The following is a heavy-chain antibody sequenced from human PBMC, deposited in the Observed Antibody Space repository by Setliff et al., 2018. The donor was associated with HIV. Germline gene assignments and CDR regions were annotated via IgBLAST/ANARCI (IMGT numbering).Heavy chain of an antibody. CDR3: ARAAVTTFYYYYGMDV. D-gene: IGHD4-17*01. V-gene: IGHV4-61*02. CDR2: IYTSGST. Sequence: SETLSLTCTVSGGSISSGSYYWSWIRQPAGKGLEWIGRIYTSGSTNYNPSLKSRVTISVDTSKNQFSLKLSSVTAADTAVYYCARAAVTTFYYYYGMDVWGQGTTVTVS. CDR1: GGSISSGSYY. J-gene: IGHJ6*02.